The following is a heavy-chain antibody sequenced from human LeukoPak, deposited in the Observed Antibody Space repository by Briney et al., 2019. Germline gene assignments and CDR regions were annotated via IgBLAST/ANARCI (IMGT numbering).Heavy chain of an antibody. D-gene: IGHD3-10*01. V-gene: IGHV3-7*03. CDR3: VRQAGRAGGQ. J-gene: IGHJ4*02. CDR2: IKQDGSEK. CDR1: GFTFSTYW. Sequence: PGGSLRLSCAASGFTFSTYWMSWVRQAPGKGLEWVANIKQDGSEKYYVDSVKGRFTISRDNAKNSLHLQMNSLRVEDTAVYHCVRQAGRAGGQWGQGTLIAVSS.